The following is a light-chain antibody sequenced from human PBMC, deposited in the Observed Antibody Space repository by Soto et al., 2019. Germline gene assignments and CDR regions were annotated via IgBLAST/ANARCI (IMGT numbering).Light chain of an antibody. CDR1: QSIRRS. CDR2: DAS. V-gene: IGKV1-5*01. Sequence: DIQMTQSTSSLSASVADRVTITCRASQSIRRSLNWYQQKPGKAPKLMIYDASSLQSGVPSRFSGSGSGTEFALTISSLQPDDVATYYCQQYNTYSWTLGPGTKVDIK. CDR3: QQYNTYSWT. J-gene: IGKJ1*01.